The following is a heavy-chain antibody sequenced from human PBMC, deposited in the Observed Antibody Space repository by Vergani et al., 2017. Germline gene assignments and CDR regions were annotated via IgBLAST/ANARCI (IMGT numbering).Heavy chain of an antibody. D-gene: IGHD6-6*01. CDR1: GYSISSGYY. CDR2: IYHSGST. CDR3: ARWAPYSSSSGYYYYMDV. V-gene: IGHV4-38-2*01. J-gene: IGHJ6*03. Sequence: QVQLQESGPGLVKPSETLSLTCAVSGYSISSGYYWGWIRQPPGKGLEWIGSIYHSGSTYYNPSLKSRVTISVDTSKNQFSLKLSSVTAADTAVYYCARWAPYSSSSGYYYYMDVWGKGTTVTVSS.